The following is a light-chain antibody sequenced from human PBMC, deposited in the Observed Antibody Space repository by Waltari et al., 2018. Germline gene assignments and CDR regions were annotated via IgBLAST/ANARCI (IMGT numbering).Light chain of an antibody. CDR2: DVR. CDR1: CSETGASDH. CDR3: SSPTTRSTQV. Sequence: QSVLTQPASVSGSPGQSITITCLGTCSETGASDHVLWYQQHPGKAPKHLIYDVRDRPSGGSHRFSGSKSGNAASLTISGLQAEDEATYYCSSPTTRSTQVFGSGTKVTV. J-gene: IGLJ1*01. V-gene: IGLV2-14*01.